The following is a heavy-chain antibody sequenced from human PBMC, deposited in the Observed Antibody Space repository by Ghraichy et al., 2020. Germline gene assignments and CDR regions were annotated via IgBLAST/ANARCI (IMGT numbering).Heavy chain of an antibody. D-gene: IGHD2-2*01. CDR3: AGRGHIVVVPAATHWFDP. CDR2: IYYSGST. V-gene: IGHV4-39*01. Sequence: SETLSLTCTVSGGSISSSSYYWGWIRQPPGKGLEWIGSIYYSGSTYYNPSLKSRVTISVDTSKNQFSLKLSSVTAADTAVYYCAGRGHIVVVPAATHWFDPWGQGTLVTVSS. CDR1: GGSISSSSYY. J-gene: IGHJ5*02.